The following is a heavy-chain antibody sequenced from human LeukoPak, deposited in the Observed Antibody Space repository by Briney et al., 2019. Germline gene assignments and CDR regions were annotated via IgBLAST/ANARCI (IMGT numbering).Heavy chain of an antibody. CDR2: INWNGGST. CDR1: GFTFDDYG. V-gene: IGHV3-20*04. CDR3: ARGPRMVRGVLDY. Sequence: PGGSLRLSCAASGFTFDDYGMSWVRQAPGKGLEWVSGINWNGGSTGYTDSVKGRFTISRDNAKNSLYLQMNSLRAEDTAVYYCARGPRMVRGVLDYWGQGTLVTVSS. D-gene: IGHD3-10*01. J-gene: IGHJ4*02.